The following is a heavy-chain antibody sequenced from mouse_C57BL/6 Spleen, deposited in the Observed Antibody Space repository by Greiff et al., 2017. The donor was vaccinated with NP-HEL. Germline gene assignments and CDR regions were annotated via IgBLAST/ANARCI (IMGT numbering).Heavy chain of an antibody. D-gene: IGHD1-1*01. V-gene: IGHV1-15*01. Sequence: VQLKESGAELVRPGASVTLSCKASGYTFTDYEMHWVKQTPVHGLEWIGAIDPETGGTAYNQKFKGKAILTADKSSSTAYMELRSLTSEDSAVYYCTRPLLTTPYYFDYWGQGTTLTVSS. J-gene: IGHJ2*01. CDR1: GYTFTDYE. CDR2: IDPETGGT. CDR3: TRPLLTTPYYFDY.